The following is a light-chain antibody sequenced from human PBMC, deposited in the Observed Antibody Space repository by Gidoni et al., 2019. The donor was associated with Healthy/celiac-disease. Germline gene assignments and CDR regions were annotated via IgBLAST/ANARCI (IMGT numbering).Light chain of an antibody. CDR1: QSVSSY. CDR2: DAS. J-gene: IGKJ4*01. Sequence: ELVLTQSPAPLSLSPRERATLSCRASQSVSSYLAWYQQKPVQAPRRLIDDASNRATGIPARFSGSGSGTDFTLTISSLEPEDFAVYYCQQRSNWPLTFGGGTKVEIK. V-gene: IGKV3-11*01. CDR3: QQRSNWPLT.